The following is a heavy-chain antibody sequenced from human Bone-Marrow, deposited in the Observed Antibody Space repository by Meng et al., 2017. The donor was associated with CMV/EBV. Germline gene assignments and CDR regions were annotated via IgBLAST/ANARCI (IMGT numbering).Heavy chain of an antibody. CDR2: ISSSSSYI. V-gene: IGHV3-21*01. CDR1: GFTFSSYA. Sequence: GESLKISCAASGFTFSSYAMHWVRQAPGKGLEWVSSISSSSSYIYYADSVKGRFTISRDNAKNSLYLQMNSLRAEDTAVYYCARDGTVGASRGVYYYYYGMDVWGQGTTVTVSS. CDR3: ARDGTVGASRGVYYYYYGMDV. J-gene: IGHJ6*02. D-gene: IGHD1-26*01.